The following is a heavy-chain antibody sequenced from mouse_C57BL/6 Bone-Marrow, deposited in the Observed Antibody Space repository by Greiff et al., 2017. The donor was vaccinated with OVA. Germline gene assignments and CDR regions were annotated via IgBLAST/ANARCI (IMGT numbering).Heavy chain of an antibody. Sequence: QVQLKQSGPELVKPGASVKISCKASGYAFSSSWMNWVKQRPGKGLEWIGRIYPGDGDTNYNGKFKGKATLTADKSSSTAYMQLSSLTAEDSAVYFCARWVDWYCDVWGTGTTVTVSS. CDR2: IYPGDGDT. J-gene: IGHJ1*03. D-gene: IGHD1-1*02. V-gene: IGHV1-82*01. CDR1: GYAFSSSW. CDR3: ARWVDWYCDV.